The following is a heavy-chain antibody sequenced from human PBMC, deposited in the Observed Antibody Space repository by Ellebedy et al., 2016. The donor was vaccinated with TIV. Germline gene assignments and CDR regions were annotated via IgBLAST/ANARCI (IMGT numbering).Heavy chain of an antibody. V-gene: IGHV1-18*01. D-gene: IGHD1-14*01. CDR2: ISAYNGNT. CDR1: GYTLITHG. CDR3: ARDLDITMAPYYFDY. Sequence: ASVKVSXXASGYTLITHGISWVRQAPGQGLEWTGWISAYNGNTKYAQKFHDRVTMTTDTSTSTAYMELRRLRSDDTAVYYCARDLDITMAPYYFDYWGQGTLVTVSS. J-gene: IGHJ4*02.